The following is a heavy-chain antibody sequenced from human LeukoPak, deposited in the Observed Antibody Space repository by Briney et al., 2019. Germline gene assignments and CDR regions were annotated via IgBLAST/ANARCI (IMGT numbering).Heavy chain of an antibody. CDR3: ARAYDSSGYYSLRHYYYYYMDV. V-gene: IGHV1-2*02. CDR2: INPNSGGT. D-gene: IGHD3-22*01. CDR1: GYTFTSYG. J-gene: IGHJ6*03. Sequence: ASVKVSCKASGYTFTSYGISWVRQAPGQRLEWMGWINPNSGGTNYAQKFQGRVTMTRDTSISTAYMELSRLRSDDTAVYYCARAYDSSGYYSLRHYYYYYMDVWGKGTTVTISS.